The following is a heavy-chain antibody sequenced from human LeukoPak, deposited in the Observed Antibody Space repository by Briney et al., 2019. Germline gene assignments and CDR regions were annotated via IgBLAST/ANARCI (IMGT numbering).Heavy chain of an antibody. D-gene: IGHD3-10*01. Sequence: SVKVSCKASGGTLSSYGITWVRQAPGQGLEWMGGVIPILATSNYAEKFQGRVTMTEDTSTDTAYMELSSLRSEDTAVYYCALYYYGSGRGLNWFDPWGQGTLVTVSS. CDR1: GGTLSSYG. CDR3: ALYYYGSGRGLNWFDP. J-gene: IGHJ5*02. V-gene: IGHV1-69*10. CDR2: VIPILATS.